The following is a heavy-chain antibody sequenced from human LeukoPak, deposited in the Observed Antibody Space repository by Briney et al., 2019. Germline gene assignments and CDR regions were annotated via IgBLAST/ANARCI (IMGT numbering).Heavy chain of an antibody. D-gene: IGHD6-13*01. V-gene: IGHV3-23*01. CDR3: AKSTIAAAGRRYYYYYGMDV. J-gene: IGHJ6*02. CDR1: GFTFSSYA. CDR2: ISGSGGST. Sequence: PGGSLRLSCAASGFTFSSYAMSWVRQAPGKGLEWVSAISGSGGSTYYADSVKGRFTISRDNSKNTLYLQMNSLRAEDTAVYYCAKSTIAAAGRRYYYYYGMDVWGQGTTVTVSS.